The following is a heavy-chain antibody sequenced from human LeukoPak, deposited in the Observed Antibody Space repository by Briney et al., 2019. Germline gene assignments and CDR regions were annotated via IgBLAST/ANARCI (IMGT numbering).Heavy chain of an antibody. D-gene: IGHD2-15*01. J-gene: IGHJ5*02. CDR3: ARVDGSCSGGSCPSGNWFDP. V-gene: IGHV4-61*02. CDR2: IYIFSGST. Sequence: SQTLSLTCTVSGGSISSGRNYWTWIRQPAGKGLEWIGRIYIFSGSTNYNPSLKSRVTISVDTSKNQFSLKLTSVTAADTAVYYCARVDGSCSGGSCPSGNWFDPWGQGTPVTVSS. CDR1: GGSISSGRNY.